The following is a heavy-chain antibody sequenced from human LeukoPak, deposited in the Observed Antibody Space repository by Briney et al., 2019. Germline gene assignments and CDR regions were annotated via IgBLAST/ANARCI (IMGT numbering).Heavy chain of an antibody. Sequence: GSLLLSCAASGFTFSSYATHWVRQAPGKGLEWVAVISYDGSNKYYADSVKGRFTISRDNSKNTLYLQMNSLRAEDTAVYYCARGEYYYDSSGPQNYWGQGTLVTVSS. V-gene: IGHV3-30*04. CDR3: ARGEYYYDSSGPQNY. J-gene: IGHJ4*02. D-gene: IGHD3-22*01. CDR2: ISYDGSNK. CDR1: GFTFSSYA.